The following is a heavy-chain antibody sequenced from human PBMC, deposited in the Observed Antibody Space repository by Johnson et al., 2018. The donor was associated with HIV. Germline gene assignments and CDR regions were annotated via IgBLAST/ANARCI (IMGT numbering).Heavy chain of an antibody. CDR1: GFTFSDYY. Sequence: QVQLVESGGGLVKPGGSLRPSCAASGFTFSDYYMSWIRQAPGQGLEWVSYISTSGRTLYYADSVKGRFTISRDHAKNSVYLQRNSVRAEDTAVYYCARSECSSSWSNAFDIWGQGTMVTVSS. CDR2: ISTSGRTL. J-gene: IGHJ3*02. V-gene: IGHV3-11*04. CDR3: ARSECSSSWSNAFDI. D-gene: IGHD6-13*01.